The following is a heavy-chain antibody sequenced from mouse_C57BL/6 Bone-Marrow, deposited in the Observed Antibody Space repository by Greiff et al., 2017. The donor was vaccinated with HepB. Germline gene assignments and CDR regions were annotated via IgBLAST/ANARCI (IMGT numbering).Heavy chain of an antibody. V-gene: IGHV7-3*01. CDR3: ASDSSGLYAMDY. Sequence: EVHLVESGGGLVQPGGSLSLSCAASGFTFTDYYMSWVRQPPGKALEWLGFIRNKANGYTTEYSASVKGRFTISRDNSQSILYLQMNALRAEDSATYYCASDSSGLYAMDYWGQGTSVTVSS. J-gene: IGHJ4*01. CDR1: GFTFTDYY. D-gene: IGHD3-2*02. CDR2: IRNKANGYTT.